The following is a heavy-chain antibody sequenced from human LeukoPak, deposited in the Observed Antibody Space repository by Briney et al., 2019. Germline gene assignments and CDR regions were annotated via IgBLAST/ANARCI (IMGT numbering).Heavy chain of an antibody. J-gene: IGHJ3*02. D-gene: IGHD6-19*01. CDR3: ARDPYSSGWYKDAFDI. V-gene: IGHV3-48*02. CDR2: ISSTSSTI. Sequence: GGSLRLSCAASGFTFSNSGMNWVRQAPGKGLEWISYISSTSSTIYYAGSVQGRFTTSRDNARNSMYLQMNSLRDEDTAVYYCARDPYSSGWYKDAFDIWGQGTMVTVSS. CDR1: GFTFSNSG.